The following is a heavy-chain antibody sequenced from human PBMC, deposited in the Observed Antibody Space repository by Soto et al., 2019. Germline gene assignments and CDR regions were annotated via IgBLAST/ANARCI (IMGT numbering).Heavy chain of an antibody. CDR1: GFTFSTYE. CDR3: VRDTMRASAAASLDY. D-gene: IGHD2-2*01. CDR2: ISVSGNII. Sequence: HPVGSLRLSGAASGFTFSTYEFNWVRQAPGRGLEWISYISVSGNIIKYAESVKGRFTISRDNAENSLHLHMSNLRVDDTALYFCVRDTMRASAAASLDYWGQGTQVTVSS. V-gene: IGHV3-48*03. J-gene: IGHJ4*02.